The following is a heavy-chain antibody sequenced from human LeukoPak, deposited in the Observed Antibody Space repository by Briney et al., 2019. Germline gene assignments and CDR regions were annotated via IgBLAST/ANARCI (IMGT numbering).Heavy chain of an antibody. CDR3: ARDSPYSSSWQSDAFDI. V-gene: IGHV4-61*01. CDR1: GGSVSSGSYY. D-gene: IGHD6-13*01. CDR2: IYYSGST. J-gene: IGHJ3*02. Sequence: SETLSHTCTVSGGSVSSGSYYWSWIRQPPGKGLEWIGYIYYSGSTNYNPSLKSRVTISVDTSKNQFSLKLSSVTAADTAVYYCARDSPYSSSWQSDAFDIWGQGTMVTVSS.